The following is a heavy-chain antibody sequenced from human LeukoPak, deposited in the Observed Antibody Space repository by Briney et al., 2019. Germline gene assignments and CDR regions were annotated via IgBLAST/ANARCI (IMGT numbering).Heavy chain of an antibody. J-gene: IGHJ6*02. CDR3: ARAGRSSSPPTSGGMDV. CDR1: GGSFSDYY. CDR2: INHSGST. Sequence: SETLSLTCAVYGGSFSDYYWSWIRQPPGKGLEWIGEINHSGSTNYNPSLKSRVTISVDTSKNQFSLKLSSVTAADTAVYYCARAGRSSSPPTSGGMDVWGQGTTVTVSS. D-gene: IGHD6-6*01. V-gene: IGHV4-34*01.